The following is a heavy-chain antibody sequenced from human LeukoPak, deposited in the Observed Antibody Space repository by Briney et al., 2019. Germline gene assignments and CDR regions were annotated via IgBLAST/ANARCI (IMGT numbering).Heavy chain of an antibody. CDR3: ARDGSGSYTHLDY. CDR2: ISSSSSYI. Sequence: GGSLRLSCAASGFTFSSYSMNWVRQAPGKGLEWVSSISSSSSYIYYADSVKGRFTISRDNAKNSLYLQMNSLRAEDTAVYYCARDGSGSYTHLDYWGQGTLVTVSS. J-gene: IGHJ4*02. D-gene: IGHD1-26*01. V-gene: IGHV3-21*01. CDR1: GFTFSSYS.